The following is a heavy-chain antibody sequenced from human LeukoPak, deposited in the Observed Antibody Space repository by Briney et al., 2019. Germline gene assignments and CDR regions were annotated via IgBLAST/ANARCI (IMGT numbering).Heavy chain of an antibody. CDR3: AKGSGINHYHWIDP. CDR2: ISGGGGST. D-gene: IGHD1-14*01. V-gene: IGHV3-23*01. J-gene: IGHJ5*02. CDR1: EFTFSNYA. Sequence: GGSLRLSCAASEFTFSNYAMNWVRQAPGKGLEWVSGISGGGGSTYYADSVKGRFTISRDNSKNTLYLQMNSLRAEDTALYYCAKGSGINHYHWIDPRGQGTLVAVSS.